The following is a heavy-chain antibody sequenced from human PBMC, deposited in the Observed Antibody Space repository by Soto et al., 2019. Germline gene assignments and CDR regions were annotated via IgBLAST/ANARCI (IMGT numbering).Heavy chain of an antibody. CDR3: ARDGSDSYGLDV. CDR1: GGSISSYY. Sequence: NPSETLSLTCTVSGGSISSYYWSWIRQPAGKGLEWIGRIYNSGVTTYNPSLMSRVTLSVDTSKNHFSLKLTSVSAAEAPVYYCARDGSDSYGLDVWGQGTTVTVSS. D-gene: IGHD6-25*01. CDR2: IYNSGVT. J-gene: IGHJ6*02. V-gene: IGHV4-4*07.